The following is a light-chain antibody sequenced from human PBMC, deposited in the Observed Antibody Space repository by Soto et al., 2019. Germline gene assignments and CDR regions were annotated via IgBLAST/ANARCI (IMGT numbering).Light chain of an antibody. CDR3: QQYNNWPPYS. V-gene: IGKV3-15*01. CDR1: QSISSN. Sequence: EIVVTQSPATLSVSPGERVTLSCRASQSISSNLAWYQQKPGQAPRLLIYAASTRATGIPARFSGSGSGTDFTLTISSLQSEDFAVYYCQQYNNWPPYSFGQGTKVDIK. CDR2: AAS. J-gene: IGKJ2*03.